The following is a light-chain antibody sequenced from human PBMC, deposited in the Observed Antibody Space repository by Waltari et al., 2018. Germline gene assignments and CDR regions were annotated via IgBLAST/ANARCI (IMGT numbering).Light chain of an antibody. J-gene: IGKJ3*01. CDR2: GAS. Sequence: EMVMTQSPGTLSVSPGERATLSCRTSQSVSTNLAWYQQNPGQAPRPLIYGASTRATGIPARFSGTGSGTEFTLTISSLQSEDFAVYYCQQYNDWPITFGPGTKVHIK. CDR3: QQYNDWPIT. CDR1: QSVSTN. V-gene: IGKV3-15*01.